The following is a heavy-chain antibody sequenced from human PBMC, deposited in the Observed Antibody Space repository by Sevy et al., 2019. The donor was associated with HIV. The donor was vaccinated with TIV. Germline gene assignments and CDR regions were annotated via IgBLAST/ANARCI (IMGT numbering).Heavy chain of an antibody. D-gene: IGHD4-17*01. CDR1: GFTFSSYS. CDR3: ARVGHYGGNAFDY. CDR2: ISSISSYI. V-gene: IGHV3-21*01. J-gene: IGHJ4*02. Sequence: GGSLRLSCAASGFTFSSYSMNWVRQAPGKGLEWFSSISSISSYIYYADSVKGRFTISRDNAKNSLYLQMNSLRAEDTAVYYNARVGHYGGNAFDYGGQGTLVTVST.